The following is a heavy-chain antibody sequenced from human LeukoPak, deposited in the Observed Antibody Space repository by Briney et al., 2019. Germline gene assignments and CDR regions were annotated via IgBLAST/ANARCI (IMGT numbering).Heavy chain of an antibody. CDR2: ISGDGTTT. J-gene: IGHJ4*02. CDR3: ARGGSPSY. Sequence: PGGSLRLSCEASGFTFSGSWMHWVRQLPGKGLVWVSRISGDGTTTTYADSVKGRFTISRDNAKNTLYLQMNSLRDGDTAVYFCARGGSPSYWGQGSRVTVSS. CDR1: GFTFSGSW. V-gene: IGHV3-74*01. D-gene: IGHD3-10*01.